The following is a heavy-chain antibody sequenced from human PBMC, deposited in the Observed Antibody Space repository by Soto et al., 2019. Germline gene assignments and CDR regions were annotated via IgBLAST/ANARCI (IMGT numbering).Heavy chain of an antibody. V-gene: IGHV4-59*01. Sequence: SETLSLTCTVSGGSISSYYWSWIRQPPGKGLEWIGYIYYSGSTNYNPSLKSRVTISVDTSKNQFSLKLSSVTAADTAVYYCARDRGVLRDFDWTQGNWFDPWGQGTLVTVSS. CDR2: IYYSGST. CDR1: GGSISSYY. J-gene: IGHJ5*02. CDR3: ARDRGVLRDFDWTQGNWFDP. D-gene: IGHD3-9*01.